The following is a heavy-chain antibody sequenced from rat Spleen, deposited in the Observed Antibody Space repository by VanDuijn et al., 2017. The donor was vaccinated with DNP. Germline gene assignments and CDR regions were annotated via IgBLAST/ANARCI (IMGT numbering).Heavy chain of an antibody. D-gene: IGHD1-11*01. CDR3: ARGLNYGGYNGFDH. CDR1: GYSITSNY. V-gene: IGHV3-1*01. CDR2: ISYSGGT. J-gene: IGHJ2*01. Sequence: EVQFQESGPGLVKSSQSLSLTCSVTGYSITSNYWGWIRKFPGSKMEWMGYISYSGGTRYNPSLKSRISIARDTSKNQFFLQLNSVTTEDTATYYCARGLNYGGYNGFDHWGQGVMVTVSS.